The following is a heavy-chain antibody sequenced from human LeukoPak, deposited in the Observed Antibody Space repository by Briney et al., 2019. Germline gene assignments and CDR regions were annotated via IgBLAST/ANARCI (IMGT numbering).Heavy chain of an antibody. V-gene: IGHV1-46*01. CDR1: GYTFTSYY. D-gene: IGHD6-19*01. Sequence: ASVKVSCKASGYTFTSYYMHWVRQAPGQGLEWMGIINPSGGSTSYAQKFQGRVTMTRDMSTSTVYMELSSLRSEDTAVYYCARVGSLYSSGWYAGFDPWGQGTLVTVSS. CDR3: ARVGSLYSSGWYAGFDP. J-gene: IGHJ5*02. CDR2: INPSGGST.